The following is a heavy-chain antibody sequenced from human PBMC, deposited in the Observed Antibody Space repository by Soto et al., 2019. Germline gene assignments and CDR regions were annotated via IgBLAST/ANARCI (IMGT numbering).Heavy chain of an antibody. D-gene: IGHD3-22*01. CDR1: GFTFSRDA. CDR2: ISYDGSDK. V-gene: IGHV3-30*04. Sequence: QVQLVESGGGVVQPGKSLRLSCEASGFTFSRDAMFWVRQAPGRGLEWVAVISYDGSDKYYADFAKGRFTISRDNSRDTLYLQMDSLTLEDTAVYYCARDWGYDSSFNWIDPWGQGTPVSVSS. CDR3: ARDWGYDSSFNWIDP. J-gene: IGHJ5*02.